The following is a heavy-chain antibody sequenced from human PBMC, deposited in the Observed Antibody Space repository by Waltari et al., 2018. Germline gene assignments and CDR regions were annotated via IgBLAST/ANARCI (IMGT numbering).Heavy chain of an antibody. J-gene: IGHJ4*02. D-gene: IGHD3-22*01. CDR3: AKRGDNYDCSGYFDY. Sequence: VQLFASGRGLVQPWGSLRLSCAASGFTFSRYAMSSARQAPGKGLAWVSAISGSGCSTYYAASMKGRSTISSDNTKNSLYLQMNSLGAEETGGYYGAKRGDNYDCSGYFDYWGQGTLVTVSS. CDR2: ISGSGCST. CDR1: GFTFSRYA. V-gene: IGHV3-23*01.